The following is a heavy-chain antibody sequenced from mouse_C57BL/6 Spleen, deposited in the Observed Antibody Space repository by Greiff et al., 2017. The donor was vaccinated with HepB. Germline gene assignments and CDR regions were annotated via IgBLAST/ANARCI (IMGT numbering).Heavy chain of an antibody. D-gene: IGHD2-3*01. J-gene: IGHJ3*01. CDR2: ISSGGDYI. CDR1: GFTFSSYA. V-gene: IGHV5-9-1*02. Sequence: DVMLVESGEGLVKPGGSLKLSCAASGFTFSSYAMSWVRQTPEKRLEWVAYISSGGDYIYYADTVKGRFTISRDNARNTQYLQMSSLKSEDTAMYYCTREMGSSFAYWGQGTLVTVSA. CDR3: TREMGSSFAY.